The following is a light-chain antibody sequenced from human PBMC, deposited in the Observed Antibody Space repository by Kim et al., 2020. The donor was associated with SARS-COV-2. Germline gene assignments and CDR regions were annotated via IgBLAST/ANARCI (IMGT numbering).Light chain of an antibody. Sequence: LSLSPGERATLSCRASQSVSSYLAWYQQKPGQAPRLLIYDASNRATGIPARFSGSGSGTDFTLTISSLEPEDFAVYYCQQRSNWDTFGQGTKLEI. V-gene: IGKV3-11*01. CDR2: DAS. CDR3: QQRSNWDT. CDR1: QSVSSY. J-gene: IGKJ2*01.